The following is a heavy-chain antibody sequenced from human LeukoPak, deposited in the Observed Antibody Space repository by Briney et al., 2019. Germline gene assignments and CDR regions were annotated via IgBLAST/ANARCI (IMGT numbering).Heavy chain of an antibody. Sequence: PSETLSLPCTVSGASISTYYWSWIRQPPGKGLEWIGYIYYSGGTNYNPSLKSRVTISVDTSNNQFSLKLTSVTAADTAVYYCARISSSNWYSERGAFDVWGQGTMVTVSS. CDR1: GASISTYY. D-gene: IGHD6-13*01. CDR2: IYYSGGT. CDR3: ARISSSNWYSERGAFDV. V-gene: IGHV4-59*01. J-gene: IGHJ3*01.